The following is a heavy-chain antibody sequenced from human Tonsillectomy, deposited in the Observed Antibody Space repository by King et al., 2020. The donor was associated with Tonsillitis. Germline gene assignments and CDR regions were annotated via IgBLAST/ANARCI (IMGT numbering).Heavy chain of an antibody. CDR3: ARLNGGWGYFDY. V-gene: IGHV4-59*08. CDR1: GGSIGISY. Sequence: VQLQESGPGLVKPSETLALTCSLSGGSIGISYWSWIRQPPGKGLEWIGYIHYSGNTNYNPSLKSRVTLSVDASKNQFSLKVTSVTAADTAVYYCARLNGGWGYFDYWGQGALVIVSS. J-gene: IGHJ4*02. D-gene: IGHD2-8*01. CDR2: IHYSGNT.